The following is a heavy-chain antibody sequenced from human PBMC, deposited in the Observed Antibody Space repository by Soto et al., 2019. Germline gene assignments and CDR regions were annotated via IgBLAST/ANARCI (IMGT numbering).Heavy chain of an antibody. D-gene: IGHD6-19*01. V-gene: IGHV4-59*01. CDR2: IYYSGSN. CDR3: SGDSSRGWYDY. CDR1: GGSISSYY. Sequence: QVQLQESGPGLVKPSETLSLTCTVSGGSISSYYWSWIRQPPGKGLEWIGYIYYSGSNNYNPSLKSRVTISVNPSKDQIALKLSSVTAADKAVDYCSGDSSRGWYDYWGQGTLVTVS. J-gene: IGHJ4*02.